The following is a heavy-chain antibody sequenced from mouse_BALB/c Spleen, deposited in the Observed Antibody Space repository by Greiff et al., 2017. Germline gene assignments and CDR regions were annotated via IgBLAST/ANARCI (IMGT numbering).Heavy chain of an antibody. D-gene: IGHD2-4*01. V-gene: IGHV5-6*01. J-gene: IGHJ4*01. CDR1: GFTFSSYG. CDR2: ISSGGSYT. Sequence: EVKLMESGGDLVKPGGSLKLSCAASGFTFSSYGMSWVRQTPDKRLEWVATISSGGSYTYYPDSVKGRFTISRDNAKNTLYLQMSSLKSEDTAMYYCATTMITTRYYAMDYWGQGTSVTVSS. CDR3: ATTMITTRYYAMDY.